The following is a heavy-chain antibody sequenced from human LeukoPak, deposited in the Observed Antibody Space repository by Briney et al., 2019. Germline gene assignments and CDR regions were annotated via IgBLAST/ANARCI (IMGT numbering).Heavy chain of an antibody. CDR3: AKDQRGIAAAFDY. V-gene: IGHV3-23*01. Sequence: PGGSLRLSCAASGFTFSSHGMGWVRQAPGKGLEWVSTISGTGGSTYYADSVKGRFTISRDNSKNTLYLQMNSLRADDTAVYYCAKDQRGIAAAFDYWGQGTLVTVSS. CDR2: ISGTGGST. CDR1: GFTFSSHG. J-gene: IGHJ4*02. D-gene: IGHD6-13*01.